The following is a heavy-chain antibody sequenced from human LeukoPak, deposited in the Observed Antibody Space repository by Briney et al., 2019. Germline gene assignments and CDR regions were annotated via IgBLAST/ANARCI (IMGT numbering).Heavy chain of an antibody. CDR1: GFTFSSYE. CDR2: ISSSGSNI. Sequence: GGSLRLSCAVSGFTFSSYEMNWVRQAPGKGLEWVSYISSSGSNIYYADSVKGRITISRDNAKNSLYLQMSSLRAEDTAVYYCARDYYFGSGSYKFPFDYWGQGTLVTVSS. V-gene: IGHV3-48*03. D-gene: IGHD3-10*01. J-gene: IGHJ4*02. CDR3: ARDYYFGSGSYKFPFDY.